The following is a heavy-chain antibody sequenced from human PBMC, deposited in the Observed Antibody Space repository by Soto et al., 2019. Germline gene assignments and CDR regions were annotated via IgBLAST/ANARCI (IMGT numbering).Heavy chain of an antibody. CDR2: IIPIFHTT. Sequence: SVKVSCKASGGTFRTSSISWVRQARGQGLEWMGGIIPIFHTTNYAQNFQGRVTITADESTSTAYMELSSLRSDDTAVYYCARGVGSSPIVVVAASTSSYYGMDVWGQGTTVTVSS. CDR3: ARGVGSSPIVVVAASTSSYYGMDV. CDR1: GGTFRTSS. J-gene: IGHJ6*02. D-gene: IGHD2-15*01. V-gene: IGHV1-69*13.